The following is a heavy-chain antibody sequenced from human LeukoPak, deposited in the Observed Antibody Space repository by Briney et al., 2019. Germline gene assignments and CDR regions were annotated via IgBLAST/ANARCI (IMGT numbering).Heavy chain of an antibody. J-gene: IGHJ5*02. D-gene: IGHD3-10*01. CDR2: IGGVGART. CDR3: ARDLMIRGIGWLDP. V-gene: IGHV3-23*01. CDR1: GFTFSNYA. Sequence: GGSLRLSCAASGFTFSNYAMSWVRQAPARGLEWVSAIGGVGARTYSTDSEKGRFTISRDNSKNTLYLQTNSLRAEDTAVCYCARDLMIRGIGWLDPWGQGTLVTVSS.